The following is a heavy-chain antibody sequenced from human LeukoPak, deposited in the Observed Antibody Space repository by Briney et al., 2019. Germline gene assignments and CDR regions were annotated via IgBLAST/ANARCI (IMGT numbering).Heavy chain of an antibody. V-gene: IGHV3-74*01. CDR2: INTDGSST. CDR1: GFNLASYM. CDR3: ARGGYCSSTSCPGGENYFDY. Sequence: GGSLRLSCAASGFNLASYMLNWVRQAPGKGLVWVSRINTDGSSTSYADSVKGRFTISRDNAKNTLYRQMNSLRAEDTAVYYCARGGYCSSTSCPGGENYFDYWGQGTLVAVSS. J-gene: IGHJ4*02. D-gene: IGHD2-2*01.